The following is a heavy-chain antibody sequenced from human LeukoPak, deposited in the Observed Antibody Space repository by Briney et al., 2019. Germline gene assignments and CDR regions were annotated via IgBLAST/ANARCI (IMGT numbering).Heavy chain of an antibody. J-gene: IGHJ4*02. Sequence: GGSLRLSCAASGFTFSSYWMSWVRQAPGKGLEWVANIKQDGSEKYYVDSVKGRFTISRDNAKNTLYLQMDNLRAEDTAIYYCATDYYVSGSYYRLFYWGQGTLVTVSS. CDR3: ATDYYVSGSYYRLFY. CDR2: IKQDGSEK. D-gene: IGHD3-10*01. CDR1: GFTFSSYW. V-gene: IGHV3-7*01.